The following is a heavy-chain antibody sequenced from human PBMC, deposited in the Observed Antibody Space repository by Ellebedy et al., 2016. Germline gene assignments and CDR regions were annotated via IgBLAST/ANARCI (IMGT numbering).Heavy chain of an antibody. Sequence: ASVKVSCKASGYTFTGHYMHWVRQAPGQGLEWMGWISAYNGNTNYAQKLQGRVTMTTDTSTSTAYMELRSLRSDDTAVYYCASRGRRGSGFPDDYWGQGTLVTVSS. V-gene: IGHV1-18*04. CDR3: ASRGRRGSGFPDDY. J-gene: IGHJ4*02. CDR2: ISAYNGNT. CDR1: GYTFTGHY. D-gene: IGHD6-19*01.